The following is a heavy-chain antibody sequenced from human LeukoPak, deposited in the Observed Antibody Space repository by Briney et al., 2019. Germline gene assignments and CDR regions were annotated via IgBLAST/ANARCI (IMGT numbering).Heavy chain of an antibody. D-gene: IGHD1-20*01. CDR3: ASYYNWKLFYYMDV. J-gene: IGHJ6*03. CDR1: GGSISSSSYY. V-gene: IGHV4-39*01. CDR2: IYYSGST. Sequence: PSETLSLTCTVSGGSISSSSYYWGWIRQPPGKGLEWIGSIYYSGSTYYNPSLKSRVTISVDTSKNQFSLKLSSVTAADTAVYYCASYYNWKLFYYMDVWGKGTTVTVSS.